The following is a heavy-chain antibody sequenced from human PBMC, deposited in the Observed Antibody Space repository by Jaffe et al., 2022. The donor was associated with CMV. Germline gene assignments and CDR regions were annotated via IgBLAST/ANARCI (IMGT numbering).Heavy chain of an antibody. J-gene: IGHJ2*01. CDR1: GFTFSSYA. D-gene: IGHD6-19*01. Sequence: EVQLLESGGGLVQPGGSLRLSCAASGFTFSSYAMSWVRQAPGKGLEWVSAISGSGGSTYYADSVKGRFTISRDNSKNTLYLQMNSLRAEDTAVYYCAKGGSSGWYSMDWYFDLWGRGTLVTVSS. CDR2: ISGSGGST. V-gene: IGHV3-23*01. CDR3: AKGGSSGWYSMDWYFDL.